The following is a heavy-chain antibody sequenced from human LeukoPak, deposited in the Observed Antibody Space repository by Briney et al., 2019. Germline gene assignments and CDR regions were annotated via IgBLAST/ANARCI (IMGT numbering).Heavy chain of an antibody. CDR3: ASLVLRFLEWLPRSYYYMDV. V-gene: IGHV4-38-2*01. Sequence: SETLSLTCAVSGYSISSGYYWGWIRRPPGKGLEWIGSIYHSGSTYYNPSLKSRVTISVDTSKNQFSLKLSSVTAADTAVYYCASLVLRFLEWLPRSYYYMDVWGKGTTVTVSS. CDR2: IYHSGST. CDR1: GYSISSGYY. J-gene: IGHJ6*03. D-gene: IGHD3-3*01.